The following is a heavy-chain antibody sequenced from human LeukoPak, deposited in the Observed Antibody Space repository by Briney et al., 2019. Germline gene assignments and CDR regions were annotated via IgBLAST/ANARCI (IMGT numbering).Heavy chain of an antibody. Sequence: SQTLSLTCTVSGGSISSGSYYWSWIRQPAGRGLEWIVRIYTSGSTNYNPSLKSRVTISVDTSKNQFSLKLSSVTAADTAVYYCARGEGYSNYPYYYYGMDVWGQGTTVTVSS. CDR2: IYTSGST. CDR1: GGSISSGSYY. J-gene: IGHJ6*02. V-gene: IGHV4-61*02. CDR3: ARGEGYSNYPYYYYGMDV. D-gene: IGHD4-11*01.